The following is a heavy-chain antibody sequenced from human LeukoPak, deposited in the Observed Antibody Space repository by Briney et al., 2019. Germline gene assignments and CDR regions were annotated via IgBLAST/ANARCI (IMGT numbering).Heavy chain of an antibody. Sequence: VASVKVSCKASGYTFTSYGISWVRQAPGQGLEWMGWISAYNGNTNYAQKLQGRVTMTTDTSTSTAYMELRSLRSDDTAVYYCARARTPTTVTTAPGALLVWGQGTLVTVSS. J-gene: IGHJ4*02. CDR1: GYTFTSYG. CDR3: ARARTPTTVTTAPGALLV. CDR2: ISAYNGNT. V-gene: IGHV1-18*01. D-gene: IGHD4-17*01.